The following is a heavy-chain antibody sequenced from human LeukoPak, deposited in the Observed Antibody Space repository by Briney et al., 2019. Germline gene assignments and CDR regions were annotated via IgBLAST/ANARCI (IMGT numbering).Heavy chain of an antibody. CDR3: TREGDSSVH. D-gene: IGHD6-19*01. CDR1: GYTSTDYY. CDR2: INPNSGGT. J-gene: IGHJ4*02. V-gene: IGHV1-2*02. Sequence: ASVKVSCKASGYTSTDYYIHWVRQAPGQGLEWMGWINPNSGGTLYAQNLQGRVAMTRDTSISTAYMELRWLRSDDTAVYYCTREGDSSVHWGQGTLVTVSS.